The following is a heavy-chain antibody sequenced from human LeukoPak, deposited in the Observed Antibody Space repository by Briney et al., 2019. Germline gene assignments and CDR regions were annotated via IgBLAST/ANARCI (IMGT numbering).Heavy chain of an antibody. Sequence: GASVTVSCTASGYTFTIYGISWVRQAPGQGLEWMGWISAYNGNTNYAQKLQGRVTMTTDTSTSTAYMELRSLRSDDTAVYYCARKWIVGATFGFDPWGQGTLVTVSS. CDR1: GYTFTIYG. V-gene: IGHV1-18*01. J-gene: IGHJ5*02. CDR3: ARKWIVGATFGFDP. D-gene: IGHD1-26*01. CDR2: ISAYNGNT.